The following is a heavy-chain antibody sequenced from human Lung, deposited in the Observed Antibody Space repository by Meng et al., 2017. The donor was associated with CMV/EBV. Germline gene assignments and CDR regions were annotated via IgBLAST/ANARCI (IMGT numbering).Heavy chain of an antibody. J-gene: IGHJ4*02. CDR2: IYTSGTT. V-gene: IGHV4-4*07. CDR1: GGSISSYY. D-gene: IGHD6-19*01. CDR3: ARAEADTGNFDY. Sequence: QVKLQESGPGLVHPSEPLSLTCTVSGGSISSYYWSWIRQSAGKGLEWIGRIYTSGTTIYNPSLKSRLTLSLDTSKTQFSLKLNSVTAADTAVYYCARAEADTGNFDYWGQGTLVTVSS.